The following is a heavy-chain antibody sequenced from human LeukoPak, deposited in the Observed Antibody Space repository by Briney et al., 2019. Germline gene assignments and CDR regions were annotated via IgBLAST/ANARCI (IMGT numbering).Heavy chain of an antibody. CDR2: IHWDSDK. Sequence: SGPTLVKPTQTPMLTCTFSGFSLTTSGVGVGWIRQPPGKAPEWLARIHWDSDKRYRPSLRNRLNINKDTSKDQVVLTMTNMDPVDTATYYCAHSAGYSSDYYDYWGQGILVTVSS. CDR3: AHSAGYSSDYYDY. J-gene: IGHJ4*02. CDR1: GFSLTTSGVG. D-gene: IGHD6-25*01. V-gene: IGHV2-5*02.